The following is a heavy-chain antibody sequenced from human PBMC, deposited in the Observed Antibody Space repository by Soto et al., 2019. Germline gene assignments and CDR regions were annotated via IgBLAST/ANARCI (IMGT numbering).Heavy chain of an antibody. CDR3: ARGLLSVIITASDY. V-gene: IGHV1-3*01. J-gene: IGHJ4*02. Sequence: GASVKVSCKASGYTFTSYNMHWVRQAPGQRLEWMGWINAGNGNTKYSQKFQDRVTITSDTSASTAYIELSSLRSEDTAVYYCARGLLSVIITASDYWGQGTLVTVSS. D-gene: IGHD2-21*01. CDR1: GYTFTSYN. CDR2: INAGNGNT.